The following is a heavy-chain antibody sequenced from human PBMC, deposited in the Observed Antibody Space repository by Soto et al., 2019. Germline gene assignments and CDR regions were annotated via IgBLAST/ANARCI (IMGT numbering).Heavy chain of an antibody. V-gene: IGHV3-23*04. CDR3: AKRFFGSGSPPGAFDI. D-gene: IGHD3-10*01. CDR1: RLPSTGFE. CDR2: ISSSGNSS. Sequence: EERLVESGGRFLQPGGSLRLSCVASRLPSTGFEMNWVRQAPGKGLEWVSLISSSGNSSYYADSVKGRFTISRDNSKNTIYLQMNSLRAEDTAVYYCAKRFFGSGSPPGAFDIWGQGTMVTVSS. J-gene: IGHJ3*02.